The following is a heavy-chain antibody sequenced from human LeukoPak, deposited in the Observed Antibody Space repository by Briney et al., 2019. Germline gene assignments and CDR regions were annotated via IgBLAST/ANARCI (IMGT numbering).Heavy chain of an antibody. J-gene: IGHJ5*02. V-gene: IGHV1-2*02. Sequence: ASVKVSCKASGYTFTGYYMHWVRQAPGQGLEWMGWINPNSGGTNYAQKFQGRVTMTRDTSISTAYMELSRLRSDDTAVYYCARTPPLTTVVTSWFDPWGQGTLVTVSS. CDR1: GYTFTGYY. D-gene: IGHD4-23*01. CDR2: INPNSGGT. CDR3: ARTPPLTTVVTSWFDP.